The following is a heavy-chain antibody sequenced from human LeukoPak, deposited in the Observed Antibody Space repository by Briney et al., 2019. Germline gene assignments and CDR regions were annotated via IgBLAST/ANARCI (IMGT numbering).Heavy chain of an antibody. Sequence: GASVKVSCKASGGTFSSYAISWVRQAPGQGLEWMGGIIPIFGTANYAQKFQGRVTITADKSTGTAYMELSSLRSEDMAVYYCARGGYCSSTSCRWNWFDPWGQGTLVTVSS. D-gene: IGHD2-2*01. CDR2: IIPIFGTA. J-gene: IGHJ5*02. CDR1: GGTFSSYA. V-gene: IGHV1-69*06. CDR3: ARGGYCSSTSCRWNWFDP.